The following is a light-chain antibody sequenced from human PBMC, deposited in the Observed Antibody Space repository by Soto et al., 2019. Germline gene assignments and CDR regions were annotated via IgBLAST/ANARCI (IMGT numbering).Light chain of an antibody. CDR2: EVT. CDR1: SSDVGGYEY. CDR3: ASYAGTRLFV. V-gene: IGLV2-8*01. J-gene: IGLJ1*01. Sequence: QSALTQPPSASGSPGQSVTISCTGSSSDVGGYEYVSWYQQHPGKAPKLIIYEVTKRPSGVPDRFSGSKSGSTASLTVSGLQADDEADYYCASYAGTRLFVFGSGTKVTVL.